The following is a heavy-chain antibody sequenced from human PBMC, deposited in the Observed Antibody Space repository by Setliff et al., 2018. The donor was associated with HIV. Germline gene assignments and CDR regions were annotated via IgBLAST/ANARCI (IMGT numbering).Heavy chain of an antibody. V-gene: IGHV3-23*01. CDR3: AKTQTVITVYGPFDS. CDR2: ISGSGDIT. CDR1: GFTFSTYW. D-gene: IGHD4-4*01. J-gene: IGHJ4*02. Sequence: GGSLRLSCAASGFTFSTYWMSWVRQAPGKGLEWVSVISGSGDITYYRESVKGRFTVSRDNSNNTVYLQMNSLRAEDTAMYYCAKTQTVITVYGPFDSWGQGTPVTVSS.